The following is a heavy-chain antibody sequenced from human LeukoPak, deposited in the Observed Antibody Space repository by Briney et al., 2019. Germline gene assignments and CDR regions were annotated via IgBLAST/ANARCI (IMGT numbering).Heavy chain of an antibody. CDR3: AGYYDSSGYYFDWYFDL. CDR2: ISGSGGST. Sequence: PGGSLRLSCGASGFTFSSYAMSWVRQAPAKGLEWVSAISGSGGSTYYADSVKGRFTITRDNSKNTLYLQMNSLRAEDTAVYYCAGYYDSSGYYFDWYFDLWGRGTLVTVSS. V-gene: IGHV3-23*01. J-gene: IGHJ2*01. D-gene: IGHD3-22*01. CDR1: GFTFSSYA.